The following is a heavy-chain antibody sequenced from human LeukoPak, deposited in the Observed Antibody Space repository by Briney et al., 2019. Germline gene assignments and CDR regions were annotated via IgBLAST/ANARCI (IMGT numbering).Heavy chain of an antibody. CDR2: ISWDGGST. V-gene: IGHV3-43D*03. CDR3: AKDMALWRLEAFDI. CDR1: GFIVSNTY. J-gene: IGHJ3*02. Sequence: PGGSLRLSCAASGFIVSNTYMTWVRQAPGKGLEWVSLISWDGGSTYYADSVKGRFTISRDNSKNSLYLQMNSLRAEDTALYYCAKDMALWRLEAFDIWGQGTMVTVSS. D-gene: IGHD6-19*01.